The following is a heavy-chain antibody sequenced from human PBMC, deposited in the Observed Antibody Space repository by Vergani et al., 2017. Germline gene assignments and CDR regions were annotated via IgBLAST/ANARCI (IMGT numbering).Heavy chain of an antibody. CDR1: GFTFSSYG. J-gene: IGHJ4*02. V-gene: IGHV3-33*06. Sequence: QVQLVESGGGVVQPGRSLRLSCAASGFTFSSYGMHWVRQAPGKGLEWVAVIWYDGSNKYYADSVKGRFTISRDNSKNTLYLQMNSLRAEDTAVYYCAKDGRIAAAAPGEGDYWGQGTLVTVSS. CDR3: AKDGRIAAAAPGEGDY. CDR2: IWYDGSNK. D-gene: IGHD6-13*01.